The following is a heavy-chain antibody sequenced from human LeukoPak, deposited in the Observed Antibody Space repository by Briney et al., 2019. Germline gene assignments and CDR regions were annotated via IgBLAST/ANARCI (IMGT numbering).Heavy chain of an antibody. V-gene: IGHV4-59*08. CDR1: GGSISSYY. CDR3: ARSRSYCSGGSCYPTFDP. Sequence: KTSETLSLTCTVSGGSISSYYWSWIRQPPGKGLEWIGYIYYSGSTNYNPSLKSRVTISVDTSKNQFSLKLSSVTAADTAVYYCARSRSYCSGGSCYPTFDPWGQGTLVTVSS. J-gene: IGHJ5*02. CDR2: IYYSGST. D-gene: IGHD2-15*01.